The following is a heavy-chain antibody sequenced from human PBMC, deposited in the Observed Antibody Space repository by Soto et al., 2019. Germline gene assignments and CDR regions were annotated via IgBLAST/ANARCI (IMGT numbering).Heavy chain of an antibody. D-gene: IGHD3-10*01. V-gene: IGHV1-69*13. CDR1: GGTFSSYA. Sequence: SVKVSCKASGGTFSSYAISWVRQAPGRGLEWMGGIIPIFGTANYAQKFQGRLTITADESTRTAYMELSSLRSEDTAVYYCARDFDYYGSGSYYNLGYWGQRTLVTVSS. CDR2: IIPIFGTA. J-gene: IGHJ4*02. CDR3: ARDFDYYGSGSYYNLGY.